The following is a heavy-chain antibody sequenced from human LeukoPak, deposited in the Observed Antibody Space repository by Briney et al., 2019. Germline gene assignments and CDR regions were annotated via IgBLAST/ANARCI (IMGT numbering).Heavy chain of an antibody. CDR1: GFTFSSFG. CDR2: ISDSSSLT. Sequence: PGGSLRLSCAASGFTFSSFGMNWVRQAPGKGLEWVSYISDSSSLTYYADSVKGRFTISRDNAKNSLSLQLTSLRDEDTAVYLCAKVIRGGYGMDVWGQGTTVTVSS. D-gene: IGHD3-10*01. V-gene: IGHV3-48*02. CDR3: AKVIRGGYGMDV. J-gene: IGHJ6*02.